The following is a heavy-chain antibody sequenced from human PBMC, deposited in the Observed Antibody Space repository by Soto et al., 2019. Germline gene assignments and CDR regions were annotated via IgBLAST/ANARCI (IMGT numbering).Heavy chain of an antibody. J-gene: IGHJ6*02. D-gene: IGHD2-15*01. CDR2: MNPNSGNT. Sequence: ASVKVSCKASGYTFTSYDINWVRQATGQGLEWMGWMNPNSGNTGYAQKFQGRATMTRNTSISTAYMELSSLRSEDTAVYYCARWRRIVVVARHNYYYYGMDVWGQGTTVTVSS. V-gene: IGHV1-8*01. CDR1: GYTFTSYD. CDR3: ARWRRIVVVARHNYYYYGMDV.